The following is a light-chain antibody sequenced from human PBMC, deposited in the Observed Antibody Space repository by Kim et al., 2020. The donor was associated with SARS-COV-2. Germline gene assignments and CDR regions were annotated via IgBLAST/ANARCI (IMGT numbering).Light chain of an antibody. Sequence: IVLTQSPATLSLSPGERATLSCRASQSVSRNFAWYQQKPGQAPRLLMYDASNRATGIPTRFSGSGSGTDFTLTISSLEPEDFAVYYCQQRGNWPLTFGGGTKVEIK. V-gene: IGKV3-11*01. CDR1: QSVSRN. CDR3: QQRGNWPLT. CDR2: DAS. J-gene: IGKJ4*01.